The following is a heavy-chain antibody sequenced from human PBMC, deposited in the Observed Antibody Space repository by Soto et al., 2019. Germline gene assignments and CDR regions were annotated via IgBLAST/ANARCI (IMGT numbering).Heavy chain of an antibody. CDR3: AHTGPMLRGVYYFYYMHV. V-gene: IGHV2-5*02. J-gene: IGHJ6*03. CDR1: GFSLSSSEVG. CDR2: IYWDDDK. D-gene: IGHD3-10*01. Sequence: SGPTLVNPTQTLTLTCTFSGFSLSSSEVGVGWIRQPPGKAPEWLALIYWDDDKRYSPSLKSTLTITEDTSKNPVVLTMTNMDPVDTGTYYFAHTGPMLRGVYYFYYMHVWGKGPTVTAP.